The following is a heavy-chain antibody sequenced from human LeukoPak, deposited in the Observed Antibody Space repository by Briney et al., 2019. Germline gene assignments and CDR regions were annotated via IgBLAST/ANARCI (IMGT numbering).Heavy chain of an antibody. CDR1: GGTFSNYA. Sequence: ASVKVSCKASGGTFSNYAINWVRQAPGPGLEWMGGIIPIFGTANYAQKFQGRVTITADESTSTAYMELSSLRSEDTAVYYCARDRLPGYSYGLFDYWGQGTLVTVSS. CDR2: IIPIFGTA. V-gene: IGHV1-69*13. D-gene: IGHD5-18*01. CDR3: ARDRLPGYSYGLFDY. J-gene: IGHJ4*02.